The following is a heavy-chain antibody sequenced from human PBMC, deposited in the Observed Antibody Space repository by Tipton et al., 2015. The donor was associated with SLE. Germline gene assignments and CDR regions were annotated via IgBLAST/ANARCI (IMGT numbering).Heavy chain of an antibody. CDR2: ISSSGSTI. V-gene: IGHV3-48*01. CDR1: GFTFSSYT. CDR3: ARENGLAAAEDY. D-gene: IGHD6-13*01. Sequence: GSLRLSCSASGFTFSSYTMNWVRQAPGKGLEWVSYISSSGSTIYYADSVKGRFTISRDNAKNSLYLQMNSLRAEDTAVYYCARENGLAAAEDYWGQGTLVTVSS. J-gene: IGHJ4*02.